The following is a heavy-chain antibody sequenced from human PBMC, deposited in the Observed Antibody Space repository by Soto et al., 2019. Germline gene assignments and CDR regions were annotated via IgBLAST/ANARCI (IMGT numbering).Heavy chain of an antibody. V-gene: IGHV1-2*02. D-gene: IGHD6-6*01. Sequence: ASVKVSCKASGYTFTGHYIHWVRQAPGQGLEWMGWINPNSGATRYAQKFQGRVTMTRDTSISTAYMEVSKLRSDDTAVYSCARDPGQLNYYGMDVWGRGTTVTVSS. CDR3: ARDPGQLNYYGMDV. CDR2: INPNSGAT. J-gene: IGHJ6*02. CDR1: GYTFTGHY.